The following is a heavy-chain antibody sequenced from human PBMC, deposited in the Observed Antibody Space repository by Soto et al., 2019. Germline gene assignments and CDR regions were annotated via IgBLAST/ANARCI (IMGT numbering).Heavy chain of an antibody. D-gene: IGHD1-1*01. V-gene: IGHV3-23*01. CDR2: LNSGGGTT. Sequence: PGGSLRLSCAASGFDIVYYAMTWVRQPPGKGLEWVSILNSGGGTTYYADSVKGRVTISTDTSKNTLYLQINSLRAGDTAVYYCARTTTPNHFDSWGQGNPVTVSS. J-gene: IGHJ4*02. CDR1: GFDIVYYA. CDR3: ARTTTPNHFDS.